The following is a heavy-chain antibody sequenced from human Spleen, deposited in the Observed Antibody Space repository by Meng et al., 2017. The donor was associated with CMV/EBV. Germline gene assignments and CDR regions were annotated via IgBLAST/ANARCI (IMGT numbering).Heavy chain of an antibody. CDR3: ARDLIPIMVRGVINYYYGMDV. Sequence: GGSLRLSCAASGFTFSSYWMSWVRQAPGKGLEWVANIKQEGSEKYYVDSVKGRFTISRDNAKNSLYLQMNSLRAEDTAVYYCARDLIPIMVRGVINYYYGMDVWGQGTTVTVSS. V-gene: IGHV3-7*01. J-gene: IGHJ6*02. CDR2: IKQEGSEK. CDR1: GFTFSSYW. D-gene: IGHD3-10*01.